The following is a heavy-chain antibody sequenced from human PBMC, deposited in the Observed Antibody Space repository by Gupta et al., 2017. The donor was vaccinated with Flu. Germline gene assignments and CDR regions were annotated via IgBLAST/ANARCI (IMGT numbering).Heavy chain of an antibody. V-gene: IGHV4-34*01. Sequence: WSWVRQPPGKGLEWIGEISHSGSTNYSPSLNSRLNISVDTSKKQSSLNLSSLTAADSGVYYCAATLIRYCVGSRCYNNYFYYGMAVWGQGTTVSVSS. D-gene: IGHD2-2*02. CDR2: ISHSGST. J-gene: IGHJ6*02. CDR3: AATLIRYCVGSRCYNNYFYYGMAV.